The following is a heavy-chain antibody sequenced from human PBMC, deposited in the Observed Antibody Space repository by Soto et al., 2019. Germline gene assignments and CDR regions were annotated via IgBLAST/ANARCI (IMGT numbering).Heavy chain of an antibody. Sequence: SETLSLTCAVSGFSISRDYYWGLIRQPPGKGLEYIVNMYHSGSIDYNPSLKSRVTISVDTSKNQFSLRLASVTAADTAVYYCARLLNWNYQGPISFWGQGILVTVSS. D-gene: IGHD1-7*01. CDR2: MYHSGSI. CDR1: GFSISRDYY. CDR3: ARLLNWNYQGPISF. V-gene: IGHV4-38-2*01. J-gene: IGHJ4*02.